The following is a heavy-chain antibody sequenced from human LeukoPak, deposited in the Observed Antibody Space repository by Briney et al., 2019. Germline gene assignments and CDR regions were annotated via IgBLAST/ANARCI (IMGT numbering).Heavy chain of an antibody. CDR2: ISSSSSYI. Sequence: PGGSLRLSCAASGFTFSSYSMNWVRRAPGKGLEWVSSISSSSSYIYYADSVKGRFTISRDNSKNTPYLQMNSLRAEDTAVYYCAKDLDYGSGREGYFDLWGRGTLVTVSS. J-gene: IGHJ2*01. CDR1: GFTFSSYS. V-gene: IGHV3-21*01. D-gene: IGHD3-10*01. CDR3: AKDLDYGSGREGYFDL.